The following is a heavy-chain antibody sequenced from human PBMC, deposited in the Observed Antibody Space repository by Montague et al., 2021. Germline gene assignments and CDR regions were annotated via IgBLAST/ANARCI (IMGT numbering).Heavy chain of an antibody. CDR3: ARDPRWEYDAFDL. CDR1: GFTFNSYA. D-gene: IGHD1-26*01. CDR2: ISGSGGST. J-gene: IGHJ3*01. Sequence: SLILSCAASGFTFNSYAMSWFRQAPVKGLEWVSGISGSGGSTYYVDSVKGRFTISRDNSKNTLYLQMNSLRAEDTALFYCARDPRWEYDAFDLWGQGTMVTVSS. V-gene: IGHV3-23*01.